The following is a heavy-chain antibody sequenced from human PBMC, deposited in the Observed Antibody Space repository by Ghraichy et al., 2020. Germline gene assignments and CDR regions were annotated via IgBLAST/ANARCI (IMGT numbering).Heavy chain of an antibody. CDR3: ARAPPGDFWFDP. CDR1: GFPFNTYC. V-gene: IGHV3-74*03. J-gene: IGHJ5*02. CDR2: INVDGSST. Sequence: GGSLRLSCAASGFPFNTYCLHWVRRPARKGLAWVSRINVDGSSTTYADSVKGRFTISRDNAKNALYLQMNSLRAEDTAVYYCARAPPGDFWFDPWGQGTLVTVSS. D-gene: IGHD2/OR15-2a*01.